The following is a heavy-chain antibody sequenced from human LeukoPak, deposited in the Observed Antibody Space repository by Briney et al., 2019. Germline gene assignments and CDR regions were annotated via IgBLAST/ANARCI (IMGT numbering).Heavy chain of an antibody. J-gene: IGHJ3*02. D-gene: IGHD2-21*01. CDR1: GGTFSSYA. V-gene: IGHV1-69*13. CDR3: ARDHCSYDAFDI. Sequence: ASVKVSCKASGGTFSSYAISWVRQAPGQGLEWMGGIIPIFGTANYAQKFQGRVTITADESTSTAYMELSSLRSEDTAVYYCARDHCSYDAFDIWGQGTMVTVSS. CDR2: IIPIFGTA.